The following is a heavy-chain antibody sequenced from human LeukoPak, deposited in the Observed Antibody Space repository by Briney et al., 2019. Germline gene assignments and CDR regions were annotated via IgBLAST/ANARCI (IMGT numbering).Heavy chain of an antibody. D-gene: IGHD4-17*01. CDR1: GGSISSYY. CDR2: IYTSGST. J-gene: IGHJ4*02. Sequence: SETLPLTCTVSGGSISSYYWSWIRQPAGKGLEWIGRIYTSGSTNYNPSLKSRVTMSVDTSKNQFSLKLSSVTAADTAVYYCAREGVTTTAFDYWGQGTLVTVSS. V-gene: IGHV4-4*07. CDR3: AREGVTTTAFDY.